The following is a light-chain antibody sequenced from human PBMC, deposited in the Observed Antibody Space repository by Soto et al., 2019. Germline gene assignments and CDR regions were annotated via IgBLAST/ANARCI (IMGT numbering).Light chain of an antibody. CDR1: QSISDN. CDR3: QQRYGPPYS. CDR2: AAS. V-gene: IGKV1-39*01. Sequence: EMTQSPPSLSASVGDRVTITCRASQSISDNVNWYQFQPGKAPTLLIYAASNLQTAVPSRFSGSGSAADFALTISGLQPEDSATYYCQQRYGPPYSFGLGTKLEIK. J-gene: IGKJ2*01.